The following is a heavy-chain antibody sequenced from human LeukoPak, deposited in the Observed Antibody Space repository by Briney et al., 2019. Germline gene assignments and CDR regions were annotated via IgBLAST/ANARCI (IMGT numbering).Heavy chain of an antibody. J-gene: IGHJ4*02. V-gene: IGHV3-7*01. CDR2: INQDGSEK. D-gene: IGHD6-13*01. Sequence: GGSLRLSCAASGFIYSNYGMTWVRQAPGKGLEWVANINQDGSEKYYVDSVKGRFTISRDNAKNSLYLQMNSLRAEDTALYYCVKVSVAAPESDYWGQGTLVTVSS. CDR3: VKVSVAAPESDY. CDR1: GFIYSNYG.